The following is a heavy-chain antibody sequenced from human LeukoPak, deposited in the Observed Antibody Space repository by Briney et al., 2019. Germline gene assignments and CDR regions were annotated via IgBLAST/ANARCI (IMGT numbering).Heavy chain of an antibody. V-gene: IGHV1-18*01. CDR2: ISSAGNT. CDR3: ARGGVDIVVVPAAMRYDWFDP. J-gene: IGHJ5*02. CDR1: GYIFSNYG. Sequence: ASVKVSCKASGYIFSNYGISWVRQAPGHGLEWMGWISSAGNTNYAPKFQDRATMTTDTSTSTAYIELRSLRFDDTAVYYCARGGVDIVVVPAAMRYDWFDPWGQGTLVTVSS. D-gene: IGHD2-2*03.